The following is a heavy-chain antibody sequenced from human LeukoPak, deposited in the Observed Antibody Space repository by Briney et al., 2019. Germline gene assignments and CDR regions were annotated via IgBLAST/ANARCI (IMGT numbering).Heavy chain of an antibody. Sequence: ASVKVSCKASGYTFSGYYIHWVRQAPGQGLEWMGWISAYNGNTNYAQKFQGRVTMTRDTSISTAYMELSRLRSDDTAVYYCARVHHTYGSGSYLGLNFDYRGQGTLVTVSS. CDR2: ISAYNGNT. J-gene: IGHJ4*02. V-gene: IGHV1-2*02. CDR3: ARVHHTYGSGSYLGLNFDY. CDR1: GYTFSGYY. D-gene: IGHD3-10*01.